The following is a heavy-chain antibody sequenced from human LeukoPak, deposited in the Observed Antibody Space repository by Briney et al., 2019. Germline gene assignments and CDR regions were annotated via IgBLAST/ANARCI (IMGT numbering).Heavy chain of an antibody. D-gene: IGHD1-14*01. CDR1: GFTFSTYE. Sequence: GGSLRLSCAASGFTFSTYEMNWVRQAPGEGLEWVSYITTSGSAISYADSVKGRFTVSRDNAKSSLHLQMNSLRAEDTAVYYCARGGILTAPDYWGQGTLVTVSS. V-gene: IGHV3-48*03. CDR3: ARGGILTAPDY. J-gene: IGHJ4*02. CDR2: ITTSGSAI.